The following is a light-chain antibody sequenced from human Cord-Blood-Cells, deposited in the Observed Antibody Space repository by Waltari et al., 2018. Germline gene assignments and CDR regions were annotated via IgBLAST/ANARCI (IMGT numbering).Light chain of an antibody. J-gene: IGKJ2*01. CDR3: QQYGSSPYT. Sequence: EIVLTQSPGTLSLSPGESATLSCRASQSVSSSYLAWYQQKPGQAPRLLIYGAYSRPTRIPDRFSGSGSGTDFTLTISRLEPEDFAVYYCQQYGSSPYTFGQGTKLEIK. CDR1: QSVSSSY. CDR2: GAY. V-gene: IGKV3-20*01.